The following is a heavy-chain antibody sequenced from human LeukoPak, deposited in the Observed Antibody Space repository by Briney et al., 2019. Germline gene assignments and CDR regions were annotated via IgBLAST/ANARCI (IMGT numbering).Heavy chain of an antibody. Sequence: ASVKVSCKASGGVFSNYAISWVRQAPGQGLEWMGGIIPIFGTANYAQKFQGRVTITADESTRTAYMELSSLRSEDTAVYCCAREWDYDTSGYYYYYWGQGTLVTVSS. CDR2: IIPIFGTA. J-gene: IGHJ4*02. CDR3: AREWDYDTSGYYYYY. D-gene: IGHD3-22*01. V-gene: IGHV1-69*13. CDR1: GGVFSNYA.